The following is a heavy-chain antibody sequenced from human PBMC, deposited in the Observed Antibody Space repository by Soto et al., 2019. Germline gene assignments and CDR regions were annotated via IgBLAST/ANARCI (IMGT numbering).Heavy chain of an antibody. J-gene: IGHJ3*02. CDR3: ARYRLDEELRYFDWLNDAFDI. V-gene: IGHV4-30-4*01. CDR2: IYYSGST. CDR1: GGSISSGDYY. Sequence: SETLSLTCTVSGGSISSGDYYWSWIRQPPGKGLEWIGYIYYSGSTYYNPSLKSRVTISVDTSKNQFSLKLSSVTAADTAVYYYARYRLDEELRYFDWLNDAFDIWGQGTMVTVSS. D-gene: IGHD3-9*01.